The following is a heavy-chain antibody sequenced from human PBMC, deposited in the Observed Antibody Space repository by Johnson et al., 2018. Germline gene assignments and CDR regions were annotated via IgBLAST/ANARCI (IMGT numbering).Heavy chain of an antibody. Sequence: EVQLVESGGGLVKPGGSLRLSCAASGFTFNSYSMNWVRQAPGKGLEWVSSISSSSNYIYYADSVKGRFTISRDNAKNSLYLQMNSLKTEDTAVYYCTRHRSGTGEALDIGGQGTMVTVSS. CDR3: TRHRSGTGEALDI. J-gene: IGHJ3*02. CDR2: ISSSSNYI. V-gene: IGHV3-21*04. D-gene: IGHD1-26*01. CDR1: GFTFNSYS.